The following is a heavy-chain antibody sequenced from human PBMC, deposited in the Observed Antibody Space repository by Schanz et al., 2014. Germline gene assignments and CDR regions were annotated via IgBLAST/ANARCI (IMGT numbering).Heavy chain of an antibody. CDR1: GGSFSGYS. V-gene: IGHV4-34*11. Sequence: QVQLQQWGAGLLKPSETLSLTCAVYGGSFSGYSWSWIRQPPGKGLEWIGYVYNIGSTYYNPSLRRRATIPVDTSKNQFSLKLSSVTAADTAVYYCARGGRTTYNYYYGMDVWGQGTTVTVSS. D-gene: IGHD1-1*01. CDR2: VYNIGST. J-gene: IGHJ6*02. CDR3: ARGGRTTYNYYYGMDV.